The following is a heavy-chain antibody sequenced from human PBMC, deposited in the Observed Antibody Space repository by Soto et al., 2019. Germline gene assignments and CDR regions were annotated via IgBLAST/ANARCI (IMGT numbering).Heavy chain of an antibody. J-gene: IGHJ5*02. Sequence: PEETLSLTCTVSGGSISSSSYYWGWIRQPPGKGLEWIGSIYYSGSTYYNPSLKSRVTISVDTSKNQFSLKLSSVTAADTAVYYCARRRSTIFGVVIVRGAWFDPWGQGTLVTVSS. CDR2: IYYSGST. CDR1: GGSISSSSYY. CDR3: ARRRSTIFGVVIVRGAWFDP. D-gene: IGHD3-3*01. V-gene: IGHV4-39*01.